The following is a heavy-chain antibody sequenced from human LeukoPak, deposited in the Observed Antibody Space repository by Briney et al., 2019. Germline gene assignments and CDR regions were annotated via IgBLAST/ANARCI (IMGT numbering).Heavy chain of an antibody. J-gene: IGHJ5*02. CDR3: AAASAFSSSWRS. V-gene: IGHV3-48*01. CDR1: GLSFSSYN. CDR2: ITANNTTK. D-gene: IGHD6-13*01. Sequence: PGGSLSLSCTASGLSFSSYNMNWVRQAPGKGPEWVAYITANNTTKYYADSVKGRFTISRDNAKKSLSLQMNSLRAEDTAVYYCAAASAFSSSWRSWGQGTVVTVSS.